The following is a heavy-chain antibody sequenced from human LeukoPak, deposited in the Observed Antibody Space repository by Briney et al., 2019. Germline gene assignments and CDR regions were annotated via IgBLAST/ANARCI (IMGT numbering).Heavy chain of an antibody. D-gene: IGHD6-19*01. V-gene: IGHV4-61*01. CDR2: IYYSGST. CDR1: GGSVSSGSYY. J-gene: IGHJ4*02. Sequence: SETLSLTCTVSGGSVSSGSYYWSWIRQPPGKGLEWIGYIYYSGSTNYNPSLKSRVIISVDTSKNQFSLKLSSVTAADTAVYYCATIDSGYWGQGTLVTVSS. CDR3: ATIDSGY.